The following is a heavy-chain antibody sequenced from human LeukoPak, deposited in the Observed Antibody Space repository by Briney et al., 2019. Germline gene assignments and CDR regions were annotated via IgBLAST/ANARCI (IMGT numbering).Heavy chain of an antibody. Sequence: PSETLSLTCGVSGYSIRSGRYWAWVRQPPGKGLEWLGSVFHDGSTYYSSSLKGRLTISVDTSKNQFSLNVRSVTAADSAIYYCARSLSVAGIDYWGQGTRVTVST. V-gene: IGHV4-38-2*01. CDR1: GYSIRSGRY. CDR2: VFHDGST. CDR3: ARSLSVAGIDY. D-gene: IGHD2-21*01. J-gene: IGHJ4*02.